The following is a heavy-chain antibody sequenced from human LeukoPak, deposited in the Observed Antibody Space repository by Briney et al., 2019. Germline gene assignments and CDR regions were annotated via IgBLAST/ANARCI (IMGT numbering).Heavy chain of an antibody. Sequence: PSGTLCLTCTASGGSLSSYYWNWIRQPPGKGLEWVWYIYYSGNADSNPSLKSRVTMSVDTSRNQFSLKLTSVTAADTAVYYCARHEPLGRGAWDYWGQGILVTVSS. CDR3: ARHEPLGRGAWDY. CDR2: IYYSGNA. V-gene: IGHV4-59*08. CDR1: GGSLSSYY. D-gene: IGHD1-14*01. J-gene: IGHJ4*02.